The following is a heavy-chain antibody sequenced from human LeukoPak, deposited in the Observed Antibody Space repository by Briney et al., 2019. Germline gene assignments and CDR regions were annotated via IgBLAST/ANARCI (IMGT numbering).Heavy chain of an antibody. D-gene: IGHD6-6*01. J-gene: IGHJ4*02. V-gene: IGHV3-23*01. CDR2: ISGSGGTT. CDR1: GFTFSSYA. CDR3: AKAYSSSFNCDY. Sequence: GGSLRLSCAASGFTFSSYAMSWVRQAPGKGLEWVSVISGSGGTTYYADSVKGRFTISRDNSKNTLYLQMSSLRAEDTAVYYCAKAYSSSFNCDYWGQGTLVTVSS.